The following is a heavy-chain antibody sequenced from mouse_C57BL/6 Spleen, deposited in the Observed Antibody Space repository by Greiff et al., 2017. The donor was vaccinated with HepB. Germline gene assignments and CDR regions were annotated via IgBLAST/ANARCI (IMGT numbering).Heavy chain of an antibody. V-gene: IGHV2-2*01. J-gene: IGHJ4*01. CDR1: GFSLTSYG. Sequence: VQLQQSGPGLVQPSQSLSITCTVSGFSLTSYGVHWVRQSPGKGLEWLGVIWSGGSTDYNAAFISRLSISKDNSKSQVFFKMNSLQADDTAIYYCARNGRLLLYAMDYWGQGTSVTVSS. CDR2: IWSGGST. D-gene: IGHD1-1*01. CDR3: ARNGRLLLYAMDY.